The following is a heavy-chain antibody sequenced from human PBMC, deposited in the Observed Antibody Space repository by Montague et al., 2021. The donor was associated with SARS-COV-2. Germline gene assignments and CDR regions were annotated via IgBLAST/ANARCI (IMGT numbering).Heavy chain of an antibody. CDR2: ISSSSSSYI. Sequence: SLRLSCAASGFTFSSYSMNWVRQAPGKGLEWVSSISSSSSSYIYYADSVKGRFTISRDNAKNSLYLQMNSLRAEDTGVYYCARWDPQTLTLIGLRGKSASDYWGQGTLVTVSS. CDR1: GFTFSSYS. J-gene: IGHJ4*02. V-gene: IGHV3-21*01. D-gene: IGHD4-23*01. CDR3: ARWDPQTLTLIGLRGKSASDY.